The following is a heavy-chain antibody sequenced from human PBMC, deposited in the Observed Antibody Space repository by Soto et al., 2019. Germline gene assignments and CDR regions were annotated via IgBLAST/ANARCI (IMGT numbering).Heavy chain of an antibody. J-gene: IGHJ4*02. V-gene: IGHV4-30-4*01. CDR1: GGSISSCDYY. CDR3: ARDKITGLFDY. Sequence: TSETLSLTCTVSGGSISSCDYYWSWIRQPPGKGLEWIGYIYYSGSTYSNPSLESRVTISVDTSKNQFSLKLTSVTAADTAVYYCARDKITGLFDYWGQGTLVTVSS. D-gene: IGHD2-8*02. CDR2: IYYSGST.